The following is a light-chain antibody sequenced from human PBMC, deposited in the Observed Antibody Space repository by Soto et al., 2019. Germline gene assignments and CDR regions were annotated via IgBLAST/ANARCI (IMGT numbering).Light chain of an antibody. V-gene: IGKV3-20*01. J-gene: IGKJ5*01. CDR2: GAS. CDR3: QQYGNSPPGT. CDR1: QSVDNSH. Sequence: TVLTQSPCTLYFSPGERATLSCRASQSVDNSHVAWYQQRRGLPPRLLIYGASNRATGIPDRFSGRGSGADFTLTISRLEPEDFAVYFCQQYGNSPPGTFGQGTRLEIK.